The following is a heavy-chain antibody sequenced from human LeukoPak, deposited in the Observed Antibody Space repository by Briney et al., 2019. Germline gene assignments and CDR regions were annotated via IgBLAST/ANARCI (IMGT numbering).Heavy chain of an antibody. CDR1: GFTLSTYA. D-gene: IGHD3-10*01. CDR3: ARARSGSYYYR. CDR2: IKQDGSEK. Sequence: GGSLRLSCAASGFTLSTYAMTWVRQAPGKGLEWVANIKQDGSEKYYVDSVKGRFTISRDNAKNSLYLQMNSLRAEDTAVYYCARARSGSYYYRWGQGTLVTVSS. J-gene: IGHJ5*02. V-gene: IGHV3-7*01.